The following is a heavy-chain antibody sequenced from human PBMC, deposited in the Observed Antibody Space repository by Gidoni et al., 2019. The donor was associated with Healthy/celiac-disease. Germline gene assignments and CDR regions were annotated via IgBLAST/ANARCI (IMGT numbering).Heavy chain of an antibody. D-gene: IGHD3-22*01. J-gene: IGHJ4*02. Sequence: EVQLVESGGGLVQPGRSLRLSCTASGFTFGHCSMRWFRQAPGKGLEWVGFIRSKAYGGTTEYAASVKGRFTISRDDSKSIAYLQMNSLKTEDTAVYYCTRVGHYYDSSGYYYWGQGTLVTVSS. CDR3: TRVGHYYDSSGYYY. CDR2: IRSKAYGGTT. V-gene: IGHV3-49*03. CDR1: GFTFGHCS.